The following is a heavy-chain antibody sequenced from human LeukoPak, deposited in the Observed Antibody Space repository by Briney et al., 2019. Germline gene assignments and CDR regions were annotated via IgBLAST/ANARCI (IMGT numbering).Heavy chain of an antibody. J-gene: IGHJ6*03. V-gene: IGHV4-61*02. CDR3: ARGPPSRYCSSTSCYLMGYYYYYYMDV. CDR2: IYTSGST. D-gene: IGHD2-2*01. CDR1: GGSISSGSYY. Sequence: SETLSLTCTVSGGSISSGSYYWSWIRQPAGKGLEWIGRIYTSGSTNYNPSLTSRVTISVDTSKNQFSLKLSSVTAADKAVYYCARGPPSRYCSSTSCYLMGYYYYYYMDVWGKGTTVTVSS.